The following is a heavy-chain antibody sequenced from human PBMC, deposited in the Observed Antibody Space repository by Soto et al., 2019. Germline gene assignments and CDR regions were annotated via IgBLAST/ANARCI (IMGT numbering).Heavy chain of an antibody. CDR3: TRERLLSGSYVSENYYYYGMDV. V-gene: IGHV1-18*01. J-gene: IGHJ6*02. CDR1: GYTFISYG. D-gene: IGHD1-26*01. CDR2: ISAYNGNT. Sequence: QVQLVQSGAEVKKPGASVKVSCKASGYTFISYGISWVRQAPGQGLEWMGWISAYNGNTNYAQKLQGRVPMTTDTSTSXXYXEXXSLSSDDTAVYYCTRERLLSGSYVSENYYYYGMDVWGQGTTIAVSS.